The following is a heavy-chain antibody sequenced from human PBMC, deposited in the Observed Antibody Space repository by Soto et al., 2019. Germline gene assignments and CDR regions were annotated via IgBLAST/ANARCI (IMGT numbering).Heavy chain of an antibody. J-gene: IGHJ5*02. Sequence: QVQLVQSGAEVKKPGASVKVSCKASGYTFTSYDINWVRQATGQGLEWMGWMNPNSGNTGHAQNFQGRVTMTTNTSISTAYMELSSLTSEDTAVYYCARGKRSSGIWFDPWGQGTLVTVSS. CDR1: GYTFTSYD. CDR2: MNPNSGNT. CDR3: ARGKRSSGIWFDP. D-gene: IGHD6-19*01. V-gene: IGHV1-8*01.